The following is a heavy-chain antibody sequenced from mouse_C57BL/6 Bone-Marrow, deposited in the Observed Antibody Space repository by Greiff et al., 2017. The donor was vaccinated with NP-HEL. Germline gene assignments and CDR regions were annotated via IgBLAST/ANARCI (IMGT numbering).Heavy chain of an antibody. CDR1: GFTFSSYA. Sequence: EVMLVESGGGLVKPGGSLKLSCAASGFTFSSYAMSWVRQTPEKRLEWVATISDGGSYTYYPDNVKGRFTISRDNAKNNLYLQMSHLKSEDTAMYYCARRVLLMDYWGQGTSVTVSS. J-gene: IGHJ4*01. CDR3: ARRVLLMDY. CDR2: ISDGGSYT. D-gene: IGHD1-1*01. V-gene: IGHV5-4*03.